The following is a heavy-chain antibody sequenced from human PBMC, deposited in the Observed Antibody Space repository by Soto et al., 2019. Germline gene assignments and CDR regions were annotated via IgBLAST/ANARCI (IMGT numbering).Heavy chain of an antibody. D-gene: IGHD3-10*01. CDR3: ASSYGSGYRAFDY. CDR1: GDTFNFYS. CDR2: VNPIVSMS. J-gene: IGHJ4*02. Sequence: QVQLVQSGAEVKRPGSSVKVSCKASGDTFNFYSINWVRQAPGVGLEWMGRVNPIVSMSNYAQKFQGRVTMTADKSTSTAYMELTSPTSADTAIYYCASSYGSGYRAFDYWGQGALVTVSS. V-gene: IGHV1-69*02.